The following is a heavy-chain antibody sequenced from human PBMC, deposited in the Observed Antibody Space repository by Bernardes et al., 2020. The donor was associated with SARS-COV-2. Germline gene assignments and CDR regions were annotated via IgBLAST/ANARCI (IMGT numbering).Heavy chain of an antibody. CDR3: ATAIAAAGNPDDYYYYFGMDV. Sequence: ASVTVSCKLSGYTLTELSLHWVRQAPGKGLAWMGGFDPADGETLHPQKFQGRVTMTEDTSTDTAYMELSSLRSEDTAVYYCATAIAAAGNPDDYYYYFGMDVWGQGTTVNVSS. V-gene: IGHV1-24*01. CDR2: FDPADGET. D-gene: IGHD6-13*01. CDR1: GYTLTELS. J-gene: IGHJ6*02.